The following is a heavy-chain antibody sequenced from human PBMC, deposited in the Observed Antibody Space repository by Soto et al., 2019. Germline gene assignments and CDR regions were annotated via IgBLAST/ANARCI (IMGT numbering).Heavy chain of an antibody. Sequence: EVQLLESGGGLVQPGRSLRLSCAASGFTFNSYAVSWVRQAPGKGLEWVSAISDIGGTTYYADSVKGRFTISRDNSKNTLYLQMNSLRAEDTAVYYCAREYSCAWKTVDYWGQGTLVTVSS. CDR2: ISDIGGTT. CDR3: AREYSCAWKTVDY. V-gene: IGHV3-23*01. CDR1: GFTFNSYA. J-gene: IGHJ4*02. D-gene: IGHD6-19*01.